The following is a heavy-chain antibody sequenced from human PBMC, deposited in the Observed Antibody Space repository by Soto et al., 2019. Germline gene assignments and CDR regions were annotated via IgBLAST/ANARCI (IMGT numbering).Heavy chain of an antibody. CDR1: GGSISSSYW. J-gene: IGHJ4*02. CDR2: IYHSGST. D-gene: IGHD3-3*01. CDR3: VTSLNYDFWRDGGRHYYFDY. Sequence: LSLTCAVSGGSISSSYWWNWVRQPPGKGLEWIGKIYHSGSTNYNPSLKNRVTISVDKSNNQFSLRLSSVTAADTAVYFCVTSLNYDFWRDGGRHYYFDYWGQGTLVTVSS. V-gene: IGHV4-4*01.